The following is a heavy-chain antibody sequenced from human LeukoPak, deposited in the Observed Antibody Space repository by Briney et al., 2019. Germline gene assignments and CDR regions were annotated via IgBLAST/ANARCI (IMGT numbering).Heavy chain of an antibody. CDR1: GFTFSSYS. Sequence: PGGSLRLSCAASGFTFSSYSMNWVRQAPGKGPEWVSSISSSSSYIYYADSVKGRFTISRDNAKNSLYLQMNSLRAEDTAVYYCARVRKGSNVDDYWGQGTLVTVSS. CDR3: ARVRKGSNVDDY. J-gene: IGHJ4*02. V-gene: IGHV3-21*01. CDR2: ISSSSSYI. D-gene: IGHD1-14*01.